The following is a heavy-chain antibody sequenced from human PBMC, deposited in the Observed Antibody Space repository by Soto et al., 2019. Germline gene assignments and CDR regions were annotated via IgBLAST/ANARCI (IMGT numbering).Heavy chain of an antibody. CDR1: GGTIDSYV. J-gene: IGHJ5*02. CDR3: ARVNSSGIFYFVDP. CDR2: IMPIFGTP. V-gene: IGHV1-69*01. D-gene: IGHD3-10*01. Sequence: QVQLVQSGAEVKKPGSSVKVSCKASGGTIDSYVISWLRQAPGQGLEWMGGIMPIFGTPNYAQKFRGRVTVSAAESTSKAYLELSSLSCDDTAVYYCARVNSSGIFYFVDPWGQGTLVTVSS.